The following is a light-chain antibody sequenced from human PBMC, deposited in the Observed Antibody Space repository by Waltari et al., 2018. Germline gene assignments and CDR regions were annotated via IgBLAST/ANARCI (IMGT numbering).Light chain of an antibody. CDR1: SSDVGRYHL. V-gene: IGLV2-23*02. Sequence: QSALTQPASVSGSPGQSITISCTGTSSDVGRYHLVSWYQQHPGKAPKLMIYEVRKRPSGVSNRFSGSKAGNTASLTISGLQAEDEADYYCCSYAGRSTPYVFGTGTKVTVL. CDR2: EVR. J-gene: IGLJ1*01. CDR3: CSYAGRSTPYV.